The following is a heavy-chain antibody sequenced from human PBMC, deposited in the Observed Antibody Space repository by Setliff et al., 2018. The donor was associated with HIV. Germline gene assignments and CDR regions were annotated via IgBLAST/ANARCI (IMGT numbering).Heavy chain of an antibody. V-gene: IGHV4-34*01. J-gene: IGHJ3*02. CDR3: ARGLGDYYRFEFWSGLMGGAFDI. CDR1: GGSFSGYY. D-gene: IGHD3-3*01. CDR2: INHSGST. Sequence: SETLSLTCAVSGGSFSGYYWSWIRQPPGKGLEWIGEINHSGSTNYNPSLKSRVTISVDTSKNQFSLKLSSVTAADTAVYYCARGLGDYYRFEFWSGLMGGAFDIWGQGTMVTVSS.